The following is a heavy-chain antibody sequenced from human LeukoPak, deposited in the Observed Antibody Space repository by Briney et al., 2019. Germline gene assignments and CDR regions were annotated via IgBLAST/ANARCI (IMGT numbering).Heavy chain of an antibody. CDR3: ARLRPSTNHPLDS. Sequence: SETLSLTCTVSGGSISSSSYYWGWIRQPPGKGLEWIGSIYYSGSTYYNPSLKSRVTISVDKSKNQLSLKLSSVTAADTAVHYCARLRPSTNHPLDSWGQGTLVTVSS. J-gene: IGHJ4*02. CDR2: IYYSGST. CDR1: GGSISSSSYY. V-gene: IGHV4-39*07. D-gene: IGHD1-14*01.